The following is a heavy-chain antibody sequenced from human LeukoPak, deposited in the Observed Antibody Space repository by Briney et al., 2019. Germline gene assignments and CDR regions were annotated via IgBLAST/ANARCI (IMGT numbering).Heavy chain of an antibody. J-gene: IGHJ4*02. Sequence: PGGSLRLSCAASGFTFSSYSMNWVRQAPGKGLEWVPSISSSSSYIYYADSVKSRFTISRDNAKNSLYLQMNSLRAEDTAVYYCATHYNWNSPNDYWGQGTLVTVSS. CDR3: ATHYNWNSPNDY. V-gene: IGHV3-21*04. D-gene: IGHD1-1*01. CDR1: GFTFSSYS. CDR2: ISSSSSYI.